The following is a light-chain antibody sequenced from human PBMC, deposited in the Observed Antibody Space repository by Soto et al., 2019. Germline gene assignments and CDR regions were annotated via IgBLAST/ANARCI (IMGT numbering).Light chain of an antibody. CDR1: ALAIQY. V-gene: IGLV3-25*03. CDR2: KDS. CDR3: QSADSGGTPVI. J-gene: IGLJ2*01. Sequence: SYELTQPPSVSVSPGQTARITCSGDALAIQYAYWYQQKPGQAPVLVIYKDSERPSGIPERFSGSSSGTRVTLTISEVQAEDEADYYCQSADSGGTPVIFGGGTKLTVL.